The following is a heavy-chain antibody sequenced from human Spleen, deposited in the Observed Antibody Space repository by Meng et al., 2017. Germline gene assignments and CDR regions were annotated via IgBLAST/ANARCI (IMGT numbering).Heavy chain of an antibody. D-gene: IGHD5-12*01. CDR1: GFTFSNYY. Sequence: GESLKISCAASGFTFSNYYMTWVRQAPGKGLEWVANIRPDGIEKYYVDSVKGRFTISRDNAKNSLFLQMNSLRVEDTAVYYCARLPYSGYDYWGQGTLVTVSS. J-gene: IGHJ4*02. V-gene: IGHV3-7*01. CDR3: ARLPYSGYDY. CDR2: IRPDGIEK.